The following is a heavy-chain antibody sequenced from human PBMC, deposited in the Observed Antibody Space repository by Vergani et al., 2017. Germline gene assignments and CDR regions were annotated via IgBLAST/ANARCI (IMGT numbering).Heavy chain of an antibody. CDR2: IYTSGST. D-gene: IGHD2-2*01. Sequence: QVQLQESGPGLVKPSETLSLTCTVSGGPISSYYWNWIRQPAGQGLEWIGRIYTSGSTNYNPSLESRVTMSVDTSKSQFSLKLSTVTAADTAVYYCARDRGASSFDPWGQGTLVTVSS. V-gene: IGHV4-4*07. J-gene: IGHJ5*02. CDR3: ARDRGASSFDP. CDR1: GGPISSYY.